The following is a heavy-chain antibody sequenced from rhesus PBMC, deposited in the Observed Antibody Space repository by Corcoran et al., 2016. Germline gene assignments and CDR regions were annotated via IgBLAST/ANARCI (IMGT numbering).Heavy chain of an antibody. CDR3: ARAFDLWTVTPFDY. V-gene: IGHV4-165*01. Sequence: QVQLQESGPGLVKPSETLSLTCAVSGGSFSGYYWGWIRQPPGKGVEWIGYISGSRGRTDYHPSLKSRVTIATDTSNKQFSLKLSSVTAADTAVYYCARAFDLWTVTPFDYWGQGVLVTVSS. CDR2: ISGSRGRT. D-gene: IGHD4-23*01. J-gene: IGHJ4*01. CDR1: GGSFSGYY.